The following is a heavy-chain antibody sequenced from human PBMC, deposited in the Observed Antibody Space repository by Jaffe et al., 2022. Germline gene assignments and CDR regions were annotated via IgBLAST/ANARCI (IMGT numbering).Heavy chain of an antibody. CDR3: AKDIRIAEGGTFEAFDI. D-gene: IGHD6-13*01. J-gene: IGHJ3*02. V-gene: IGHV3-23*01. Sequence: EVQLLESGGGMGQPGGSLRLSCAASGFTFSNYAMSWVRQAPGKGLEWVSIISVSGGATFYADSVKGRFSVSRDNFKNTLYLQMTSLRAEDTAIYYCAKDIRIAEGGTFEAFDIWGQGTMVSVS. CDR2: ISVSGGAT. CDR1: GFTFSNYA.